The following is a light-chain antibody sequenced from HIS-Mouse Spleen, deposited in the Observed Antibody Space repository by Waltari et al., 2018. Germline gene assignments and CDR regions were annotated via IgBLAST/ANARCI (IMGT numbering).Light chain of an antibody. CDR1: QSISSY. J-gene: IGKJ1*01. CDR2: AAS. CDR3: QQSYSTPQWT. Sequence: DIQMTQSPSSLSASVGDRVTITCRASQSISSYLNCYQQKPGKAPKLLIYAASSLQSGVPSRFSGSGSGTDFTLTISSLQPEDFATYYFQQSYSTPQWTFGQGTKVEIK. V-gene: IGKV1-39*01.